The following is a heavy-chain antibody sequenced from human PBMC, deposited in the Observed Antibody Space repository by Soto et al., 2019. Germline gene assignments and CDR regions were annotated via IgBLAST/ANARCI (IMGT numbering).Heavy chain of an antibody. J-gene: IGHJ5*02. CDR2: IYMSGST. CDR1: GGSISSYY. D-gene: IGHD1-7*01. Sequence: SETRSLTCTVSGGSISSYYWSWIRQPAGKGLEWIGRIYMSGSTNYNPSLKSRVTMSVDTSENQFSLKLSSVTAADTAVYYCARSLGTTGSFNWFDPWGQGTLVTVSS. CDR3: ARSLGTTGSFNWFDP. V-gene: IGHV4-4*07.